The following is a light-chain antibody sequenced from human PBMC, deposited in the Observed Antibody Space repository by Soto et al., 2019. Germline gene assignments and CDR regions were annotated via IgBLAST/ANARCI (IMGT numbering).Light chain of an antibody. CDR1: SGYSNYK. Sequence: QSVLTQPPSASASLGASVTLTCTLSSGYSNYKVDWYQQRPGKGPRFVMRVGTGGIVGYKGDGIPDRFSVLGSGLNRYLTIKNIQEEDESDYHCGADHGSGSNFVYVVGTGTK. J-gene: IGLJ1*01. V-gene: IGLV9-49*01. CDR3: GADHGSGSNFVYV. CDR2: VGTGGIVG.